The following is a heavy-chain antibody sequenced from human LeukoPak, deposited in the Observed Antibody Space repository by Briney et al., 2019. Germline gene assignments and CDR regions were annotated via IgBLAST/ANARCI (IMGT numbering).Heavy chain of an antibody. Sequence: SETLSLTCTVSGGSISSNNYNCVWSRQPPGKGLEWIWTIYYSGSTYYNPSRKSRVTISVDTSKNQFSLNLDSVTAADTAVYYCARRTATGRFDPWGQGTLVTVSS. D-gene: IGHD1-1*01. CDR2: IYYSGST. CDR1: GGSISSNNYN. V-gene: IGHV4-39*01. CDR3: ARRTATGRFDP. J-gene: IGHJ5*02.